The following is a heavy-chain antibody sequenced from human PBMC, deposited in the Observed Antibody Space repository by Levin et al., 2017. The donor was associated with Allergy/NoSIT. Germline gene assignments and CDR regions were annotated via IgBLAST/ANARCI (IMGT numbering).Heavy chain of an antibody. Sequence: SETLSLTCAVSGGSISSSNWWSWVRQPPGKGLEWIGEIFHSGSTNCNPSLKSRVTMSVDKSKNQFSLKLSSVTAADTAVYYCAREGFWGGYSKQSYYNYMDVWGRGTTVTVSS. D-gene: IGHD3-3*01. J-gene: IGHJ6*03. CDR2: IFHSGST. V-gene: IGHV4-4*02. CDR3: AREGFWGGYSKQSYYNYMDV. CDR1: GGSISSSNW.